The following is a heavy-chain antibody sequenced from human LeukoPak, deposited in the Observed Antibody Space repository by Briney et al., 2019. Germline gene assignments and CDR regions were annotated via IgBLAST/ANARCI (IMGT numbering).Heavy chain of an antibody. D-gene: IGHD4/OR15-4a*01. Sequence: KASETLSLTCTVSGDSISSGDYYWTWIRQHPGKGLEWIGCIYYSGSTYYNLSLKSRVIISADTSKNHFSLKLSSVTAADTAVYYCAREREATIAPFFDYWGQGILVTVSS. CDR1: GDSISSGDYY. V-gene: IGHV4-31*03. CDR3: AREREATIAPFFDY. J-gene: IGHJ4*02. CDR2: IYYSGST.